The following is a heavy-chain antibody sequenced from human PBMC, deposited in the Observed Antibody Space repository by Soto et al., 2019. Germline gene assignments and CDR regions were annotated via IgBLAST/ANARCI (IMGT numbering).Heavy chain of an antibody. D-gene: IGHD6-25*01. V-gene: IGHV1-46*01. CDR3: ARDVAAGDY. J-gene: IGHJ4*02. CDR1: GYTFINYY. Sequence: QVQLVQSGAEVKKPGASVNISCKASGYTFINYYIHWVRQAPGQGLEWMAIINPTGVSTNYAQRFHGRVTLTMNTATTTVYMELSSLRFEDTAVYYCARDVAAGDYWGQGPLVTVSS. CDR2: INPTGVST.